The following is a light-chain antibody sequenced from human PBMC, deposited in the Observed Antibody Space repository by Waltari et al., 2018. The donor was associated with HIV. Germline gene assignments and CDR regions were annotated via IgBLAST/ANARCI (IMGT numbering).Light chain of an antibody. V-gene: IGLV2-8*01. Sequence: HSALTPPPPASGSLGPSEPISCTGPSSYIGGYYSISWFQQHPRSAPKLLLYEVTRRPSTVSDRFSGSRSGSTAFLTVAGLQPDDEATYFCSSYGDSLRVLFGGGTNVTVL. CDR1: SSYIGGYYS. J-gene: IGLJ2*01. CDR2: EVT. CDR3: SSYGDSLRVL.